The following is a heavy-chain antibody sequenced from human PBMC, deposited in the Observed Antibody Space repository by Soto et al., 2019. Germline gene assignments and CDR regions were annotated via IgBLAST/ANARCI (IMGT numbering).Heavy chain of an antibody. Sequence: SETLSLTCTVSGGSISSYYWSWIRQPPGKGLEWIGYIYYGGSTNYNPSLKSRVTISVDTSKNQFSLKLSSVTAADTAVYYCARVQMHYDILTGYYPADDYYFDYWGQGTLVTVSS. D-gene: IGHD3-9*01. V-gene: IGHV4-59*01. CDR2: IYYGGST. CDR3: ARVQMHYDILTGYYPADDYYFDY. J-gene: IGHJ4*02. CDR1: GGSISSYY.